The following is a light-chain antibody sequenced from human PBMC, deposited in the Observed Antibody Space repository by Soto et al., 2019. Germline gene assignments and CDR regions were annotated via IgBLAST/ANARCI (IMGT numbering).Light chain of an antibody. J-gene: IGKJ4*02. CDR3: KHSTKLPQT. V-gene: IGKV3-15*01. CDR1: QSVSSN. Sequence: VPRSPEESASLSCRASQSVSSNLAWYQQKPGQAPRLLIYGASTRATGIPARFSGSGSGTEFTLTISRLQPEDSPFYSRKHSTKLPQTFAGGTKVDIK. CDR2: GAS.